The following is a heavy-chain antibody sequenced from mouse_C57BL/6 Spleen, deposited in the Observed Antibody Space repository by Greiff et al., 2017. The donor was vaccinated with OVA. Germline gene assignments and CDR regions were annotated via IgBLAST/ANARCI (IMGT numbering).Heavy chain of an antibody. CDR2: ISDGGSYT. CDR1: GFTFSSYA. D-gene: IGHD3-2*02. V-gene: IGHV5-4*01. CDR3: AREAPSRLFAY. Sequence: DVMLVESGGGLVKPGGSLKLSCAASGFTFSSYAMSWVRQTPEKRLEWVATISDGGSYTYYPDNVKGRFTISRDNAKNNLYLQMSHLKSEDTAMYYCAREAPSRLFAYWGQGTLVTVSA. J-gene: IGHJ3*01.